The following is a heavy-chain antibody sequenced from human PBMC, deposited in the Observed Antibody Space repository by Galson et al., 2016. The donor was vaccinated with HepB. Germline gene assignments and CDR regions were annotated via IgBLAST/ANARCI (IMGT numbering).Heavy chain of an antibody. V-gene: IGHV3-64D*08. CDR1: GFTFSSYS. Sequence: YLRLASAASGFTFSSYSMYCGRQAPVKGLEYNSPIGNDGDSSYFLELQRGILTISRDNSKNTVYLQMSRVIPEDSATYYCLKSGYCSITDCFHAFAIWGQGTMVTVSS. CDR2: IGNDGDSS. D-gene: IGHD2-2*01. J-gene: IGHJ3*02. CDR3: LKSGYCSITDCFHAFAI.